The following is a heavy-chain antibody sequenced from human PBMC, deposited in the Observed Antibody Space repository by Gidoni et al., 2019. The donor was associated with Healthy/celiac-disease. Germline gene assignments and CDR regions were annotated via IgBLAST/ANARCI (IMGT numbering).Heavy chain of an antibody. D-gene: IGHD6-13*01. CDR3: AKEESWSSSSWYVPYYYYYYYMDV. Sequence: EVQLLESGGGLVQPGGSLRLSCAASGFTFSSYALSWVRQAPGKGLEWVSAISGRGGSTYYADSVKGRFTISRDNSKNTLYLQMNSLRAEDTAVYYCAKEESWSSSSWYVPYYYYYYYMDVWGKGTTVTVSS. CDR1: GFTFSSYA. CDR2: ISGRGGST. J-gene: IGHJ6*03. V-gene: IGHV3-23*01.